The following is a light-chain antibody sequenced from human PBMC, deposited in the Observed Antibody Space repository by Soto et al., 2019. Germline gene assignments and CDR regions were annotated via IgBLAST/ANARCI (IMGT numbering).Light chain of an antibody. CDR2: AAS. V-gene: IGKV1-39*01. CDR1: DNLAKY. CDR3: QEIYSATPWR. Sequence: DLQTTQSPSSLSASVGDRVTITCRTSDNLAKYLNLYQHKPGQVPKLRIVAASRWQSGVPTRICGRGCGRDFTLTSNRRGSDDFATCYCQEIYSATPWRFDEGTKVVVK. J-gene: IGKJ1*01.